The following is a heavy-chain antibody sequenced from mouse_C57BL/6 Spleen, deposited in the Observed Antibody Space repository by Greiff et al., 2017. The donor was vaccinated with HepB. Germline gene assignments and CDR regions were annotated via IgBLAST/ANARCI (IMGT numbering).Heavy chain of an antibody. D-gene: IGHD1-1*01. V-gene: IGHV5-9*01. CDR1: GFTFSSYT. J-gene: IGHJ1*03. CDR3: ARQGDSLYYGSSYGFFDV. CDR2: ISGGGGNT. Sequence: EVKLMESGGGLVKPGGSLKLSCAASGFTFSSYTMSWVRQTPEKRLEWVATISGGGGNTYYPDSVKGRFTISRDNAKNTLYLQMSSLRSEDTALYYCARQGDSLYYGSSYGFFDVWGTGTTVTVSS.